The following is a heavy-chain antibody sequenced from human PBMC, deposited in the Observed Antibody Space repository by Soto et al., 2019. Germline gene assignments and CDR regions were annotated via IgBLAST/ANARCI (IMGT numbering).Heavy chain of an antibody. J-gene: IGHJ6*02. D-gene: IGHD4-17*01. V-gene: IGHV3-30*18. Sequence: QVQLVESGGGVVQPGGSLRLSCTASGFTFTTFGIHWVRQAPGKGLEWVALISYDGHNKYYSDSVKGRFTISRDNDNNTLSLQMSSLRAEDTAVYYCAKDLQAYGDYNYYYYGIDVWGQGTTVSVSS. CDR1: GFTFTTFG. CDR2: ISYDGHNK. CDR3: AKDLQAYGDYNYYYYGIDV.